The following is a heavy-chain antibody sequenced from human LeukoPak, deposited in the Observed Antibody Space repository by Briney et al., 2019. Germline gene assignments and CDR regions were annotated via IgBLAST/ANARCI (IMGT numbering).Heavy chain of an antibody. D-gene: IGHD1-26*01. J-gene: IGHJ6*03. Sequence: GGSLRLSCAASGFTFSSYEMNWVRQAPGKGLEWVSYISSSGSTIYYADSVKGRFTISRDNAKNSLYLQMDSLRVEDTAVYYCARDPYSGSYGPYYYYYMDVWGKGTTVTISS. V-gene: IGHV3-48*03. CDR2: ISSSGSTI. CDR3: ARDPYSGSYGPYYYYYMDV. CDR1: GFTFSSYE.